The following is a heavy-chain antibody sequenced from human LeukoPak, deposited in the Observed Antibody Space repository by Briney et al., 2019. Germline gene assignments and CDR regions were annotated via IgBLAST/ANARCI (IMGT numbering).Heavy chain of an antibody. V-gene: IGHV4-34*01. CDR2: INHSGST. CDR1: GGSFSGYY. J-gene: IGHJ4*02. D-gene: IGHD6-19*01. Sequence: SETLSLTCAVYGGSFSGYYWSWIRQPPGKGLEWIGEINHSGSTNYNPSLKSRVTIPVDTSKNQFSLKLSSVTAADTAVYYCARKYSSGWYYFDYWGQGTLVTVSS. CDR3: ARKYSSGWYYFDY.